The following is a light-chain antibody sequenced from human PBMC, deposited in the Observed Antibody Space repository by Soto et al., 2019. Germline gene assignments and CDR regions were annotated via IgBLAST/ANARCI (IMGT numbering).Light chain of an antibody. J-gene: IGKJ4*01. CDR3: QQFNSYPLT. Sequence: AIQLTQSPSSLSASVGDRVTVTCRASQGIGRALAWYQQKPGKAPKLLIYDASTLETGVPSGFSGSGSGTDFTLTISSLQPEDFATYYCQQFNSYPLTFGGGIKVEIK. V-gene: IGKV1-13*02. CDR1: QGIGRA. CDR2: DAS.